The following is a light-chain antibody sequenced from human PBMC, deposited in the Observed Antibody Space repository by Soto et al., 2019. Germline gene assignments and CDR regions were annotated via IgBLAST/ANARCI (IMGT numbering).Light chain of an antibody. CDR1: QTINAS. V-gene: IGKV1-5*01. CDR2: DGS. Sequence: DIEMTQSPSTLSSSIGDRVTITCRASQTINASLACYHQKQGSPPKLLIYDGSFLESGAPSRFSGSGSGTDFTLTISSLRPDDFAAFYCQQYKVYPYTFGQGSRLDIQ. CDR3: QQYKVYPYT. J-gene: IGKJ2*01.